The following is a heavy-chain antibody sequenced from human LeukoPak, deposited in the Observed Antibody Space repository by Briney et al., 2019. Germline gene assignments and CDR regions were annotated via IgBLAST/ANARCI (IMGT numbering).Heavy chain of an antibody. CDR2: INWNGDSI. CDR3: AKGYDYGDYLFFDF. Sequence: PGESLRLSCAASGFTFNDYAMHWVRQPPGKGLEWVSGINWNGDSIDYVDSVKGRFTISRDNARNSLSLQMNSLRVEDTALYYCAKGYDYGDYLFFDFWGRGTLVTVSS. J-gene: IGHJ4*02. CDR1: GFTFNDYA. D-gene: IGHD4-17*01. V-gene: IGHV3-9*01.